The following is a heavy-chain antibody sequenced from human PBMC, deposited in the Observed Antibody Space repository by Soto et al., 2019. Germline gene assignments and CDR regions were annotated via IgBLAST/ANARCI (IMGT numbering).Heavy chain of an antibody. CDR2: ISWDGGST. V-gene: IGHV3-43*01. D-gene: IGHD3-9*01. CDR3: AKGILRYFDWLPDTSDGMDV. Sequence: EVQLVESGGVVVQPGGSLRLSCAASGFTFDDYTMHWVRQAPGKGLEWVSLISWDGGSTYYVDSVKGRFTISSDNSKNSLYLQMNSLRTEDTALYYCAKGILRYFDWLPDTSDGMDVWGQGTTVTVSS. J-gene: IGHJ6*02. CDR1: GFTFDDYT.